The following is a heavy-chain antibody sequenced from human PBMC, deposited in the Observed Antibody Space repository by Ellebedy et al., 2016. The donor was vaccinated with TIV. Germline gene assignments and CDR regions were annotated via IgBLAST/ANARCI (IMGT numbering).Heavy chain of an antibody. CDR1: GFPFSSYA. D-gene: IGHD4-17*01. Sequence: GESLKISCAASGFPFSSYAMNWVRQAPGKGLEWVSCISSSGTYIYYADSLKGRFTISRDSAKNSLYLQMNSLRAEDTAVYYCARGSGDLPFDYWGQGTLVTVSS. CDR3: ARGSGDLPFDY. CDR2: ISSSGTYI. V-gene: IGHV3-21*01. J-gene: IGHJ4*02.